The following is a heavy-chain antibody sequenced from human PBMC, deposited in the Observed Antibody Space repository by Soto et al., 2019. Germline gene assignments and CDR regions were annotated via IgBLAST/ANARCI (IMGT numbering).Heavy chain of an antibody. D-gene: IGHD4-4*01. CDR3: AKSLDIHYKNWFDT. J-gene: IGHJ5*02. CDR2: ISGSDSRT. CDR1: GFTFSSAA. V-gene: IGHV3-23*01. Sequence: EVQILESGGSLVQPGGSLRLSCAASGFTFSSAAMNWVRQAPGKGLEWVSIISGSDSRTYYADAVKGRFTISRDNSKNTRYLDMKSLRAEDTAVYYCAKSLDIHYKNWFDTWGQGTLVTVSS.